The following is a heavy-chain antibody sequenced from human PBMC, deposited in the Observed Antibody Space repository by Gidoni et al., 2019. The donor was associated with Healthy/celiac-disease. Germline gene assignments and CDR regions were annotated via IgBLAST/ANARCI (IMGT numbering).Heavy chain of an antibody. Sequence: EVQLVESGGVVVQHGGSLRLALAASGFTFDDYTMHCVRQAPGKGLEWVSLISWDGCSTYYADSVNGRFTISRDNSKNSLYLQMNSLRTEDTALYYCAKDRYSSGWYCTFDYWGQGTLVTVSS. CDR3: AKDRYSSGWYCTFDY. J-gene: IGHJ4*02. D-gene: IGHD6-19*01. CDR2: ISWDGCST. CDR1: GFTFDDYT. V-gene: IGHV3-43*01.